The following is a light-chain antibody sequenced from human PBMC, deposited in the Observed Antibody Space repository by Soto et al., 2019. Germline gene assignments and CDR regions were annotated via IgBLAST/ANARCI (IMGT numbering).Light chain of an antibody. CDR1: QSLVHNDGNTY. CDR3: MQATQSPWT. V-gene: IGKV2-24*01. Sequence: DIVMTQTPLSSPVTLGQAASISCRSSQSLVHNDGNTYLSWFQQRPGQPPRLLIYKVSDRFSGVPNRFSGSAERIDCTLTISRVEVEVVGVYYCMQATQSPWTFGQGTKVE. CDR2: KVS. J-gene: IGKJ1*01.